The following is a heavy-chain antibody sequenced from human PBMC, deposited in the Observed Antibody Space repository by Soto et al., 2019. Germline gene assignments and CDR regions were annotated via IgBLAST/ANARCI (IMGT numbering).Heavy chain of an antibody. V-gene: IGHV1-46*01. D-gene: IGHD3-16*01. Sequence: GASVKVSCKASGYTFTSYYMHWVRQAPGQGLEWMGIINPSGGSTSYAQKFQGRVTMTRDTSTSTVYMELSSLRSEDTAVYYCARDSSRTHYDYVPGPYAFDIWGQGTMVTVSS. CDR3: ARDSSRTHYDYVPGPYAFDI. J-gene: IGHJ3*02. CDR2: INPSGGST. CDR1: GYTFTSYY.